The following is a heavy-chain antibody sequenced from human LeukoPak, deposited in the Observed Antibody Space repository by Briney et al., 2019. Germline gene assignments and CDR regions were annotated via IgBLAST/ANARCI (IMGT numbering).Heavy chain of an antibody. CDR3: ARIITCTNGVCYREFDY. D-gene: IGHD2-8*01. Sequence: PGGSLRLSCAASGFTFSSYSMNWVRQAPGKGLGWVSYISSSSSTIYYADSVKGRFTISRDNAKNSLYLQMNSLRAEDTAVYYCARIITCTNGVCYREFDYWGQGTLVTVSS. CDR2: ISSSSSTI. V-gene: IGHV3-48*01. CDR1: GFTFSSYS. J-gene: IGHJ4*02.